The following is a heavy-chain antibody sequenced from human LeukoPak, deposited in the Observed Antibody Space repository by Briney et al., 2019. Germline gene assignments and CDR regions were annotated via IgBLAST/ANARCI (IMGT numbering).Heavy chain of an antibody. CDR3: ARNSDYYDYSPQSV. J-gene: IGHJ4*02. Sequence: SGGSLRLSCAASGFTFSTYRMSWVRQAPGKGLEWVSGISGSAGTTYYADSVKGRFTISRDNSKNALYLQMNSLRIEDTAVYYCARNSDYYDYSPQSVWGQGTLVTVS. CDR1: GFTFSTYR. D-gene: IGHD3-22*01. V-gene: IGHV3-23*01. CDR2: ISGSAGTT.